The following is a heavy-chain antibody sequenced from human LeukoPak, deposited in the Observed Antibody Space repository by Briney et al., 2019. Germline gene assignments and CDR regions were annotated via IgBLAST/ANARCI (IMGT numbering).Heavy chain of an antibody. CDR3: ARVSIPTIFGVVTPPYFDY. CDR1: GGTFSSYA. D-gene: IGHD3-3*01. Sequence: ASVKVSCKASGGTFSSYAISWVRQAPGQGLEWMGGIIPIFGTANYAQKFQGRVTITADESTSTAYMELSSLRSEDTAVYYCARVSIPTIFGVVTPPYFDYWGQGTLVTVSS. J-gene: IGHJ4*02. CDR2: IIPIFGTA. V-gene: IGHV1-69*13.